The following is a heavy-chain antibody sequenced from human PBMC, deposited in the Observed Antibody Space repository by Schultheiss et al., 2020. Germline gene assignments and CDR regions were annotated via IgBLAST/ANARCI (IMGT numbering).Heavy chain of an antibody. CDR3: TTDCLMVRGVCRYFDY. J-gene: IGHJ4*02. Sequence: GGSLRLSCAASGFTFSDYYMTWIRQAPGKGLEWVSYSSSSGTITYYADSVKGRFTISRHNAKNTLYLQMNSLKTEDTAVYYCTTDCLMVRGVCRYFDYWGQGTLVTV. CDR2: SSSSGTIT. V-gene: IGHV3-11*01. CDR1: GFTFSDYY. D-gene: IGHD3-10*01.